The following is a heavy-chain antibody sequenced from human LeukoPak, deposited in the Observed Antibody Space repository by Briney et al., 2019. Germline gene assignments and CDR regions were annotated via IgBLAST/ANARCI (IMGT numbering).Heavy chain of an antibody. D-gene: IGHD2-2*01. Sequence: GGSLRLSCAASGFTFNGYWMSWVRQAPGKGLEWVSIFRGSDGSTYYADSVKGRFTISRDISKNTLYLQMNSLRAEDTAVYYCAKLYYLSPSLSVELTYFDYWGQGTLVTVSS. CDR2: FRGSDGST. J-gene: IGHJ4*02. V-gene: IGHV3-23*01. CDR3: AKLYYLSPSLSVELTYFDY. CDR1: GFTFNGYW.